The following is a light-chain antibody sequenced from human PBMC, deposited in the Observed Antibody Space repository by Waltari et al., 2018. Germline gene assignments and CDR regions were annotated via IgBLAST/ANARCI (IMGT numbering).Light chain of an antibody. J-gene: IGKJ4*01. CDR2: WAS. Sequence: DIVLTQSPDSLAVSLGERATLNCTSSQSVLFSSNNNNYLAWYQQKPGQPPKLLIYWASTRESGVPDRFSGSGSGTDFTLTISSLQAEDVAVYYCQQYYSTPLTFGGGTKVEIK. CDR1: QSVLFSSNNNNY. V-gene: IGKV4-1*01. CDR3: QQYYSTPLT.